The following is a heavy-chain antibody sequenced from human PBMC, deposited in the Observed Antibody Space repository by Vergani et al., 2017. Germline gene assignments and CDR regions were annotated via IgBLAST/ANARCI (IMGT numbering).Heavy chain of an antibody. V-gene: IGHV3-23*01. CDR2: ISGSGGST. Sequence: EVQLLESGGGLVQPGGSLRLSCAASGFTFSSYAMSWVRQAPGKGLEWVSAISGSGGSTYYADSVKGRFTISRDNSKNTLYLQMNSLRAEDTAVYYCARDDGLMVYDYYYYYGMDVWGQGTTVTVSS. D-gene: IGHD2-8*01. CDR3: ARDDGLMVYDYYYYYGMDV. J-gene: IGHJ6*02. CDR1: GFTFSSYA.